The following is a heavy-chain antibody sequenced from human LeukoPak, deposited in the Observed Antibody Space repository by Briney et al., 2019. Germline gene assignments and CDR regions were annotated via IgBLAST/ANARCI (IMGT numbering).Heavy chain of an antibody. V-gene: IGHV3-53*01. CDR1: GFTVSSNY. J-gene: IGHJ3*02. CDR2: FYSGGST. D-gene: IGHD1-26*01. CDR3: ARGGSPPEALGDTFDI. Sequence: GGSLRLSCAASGFTVSSNYMSWVRQAPGKGLEWVSIFYSGGSTYYADSVKGRFTISRDNAKNTLYLQMNSLRAEDTAVYYCARGGSPPEALGDTFDIWGQGTMVTVSS.